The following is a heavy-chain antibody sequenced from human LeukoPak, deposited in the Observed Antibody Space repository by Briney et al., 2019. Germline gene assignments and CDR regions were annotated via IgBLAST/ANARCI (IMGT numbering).Heavy chain of an antibody. CDR2: IDPSGGTT. CDR3: ARLSQQAFDI. J-gene: IGHJ3*02. V-gene: IGHV1-46*01. CDR1: GYTFTTYY. Sequence: ASVKVSCKASGYTFTTYYMHWVRQAPGQGLEWMGIIDPSGGTTGYAQKFQGRVTMTRDTSTSTVYMELSSLRSEDTAVYYCARLSQQAFDIWGQGTMVTVSS.